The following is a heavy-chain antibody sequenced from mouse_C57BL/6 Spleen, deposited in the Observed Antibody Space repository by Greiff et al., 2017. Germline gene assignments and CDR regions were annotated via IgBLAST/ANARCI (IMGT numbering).Heavy chain of an antibody. Sequence: QVQLQQPGAELVKPGASVKLSCKASGYTFTSSWMHWVKQRPGRGLEWIGRIDPNSGGTKYNEKFKSKATLTVDKPSSTAYMQLSSLTSEDSAVYYCARSYYGSSCGDWYFDYWGHGTTLTVSS. CDR3: ARSYYGSSCGDWYFDY. CDR1: GYTFTSSW. CDR2: IDPNSGGT. D-gene: IGHD1-1*01. V-gene: IGHV1-72*01. J-gene: IGHJ2*01.